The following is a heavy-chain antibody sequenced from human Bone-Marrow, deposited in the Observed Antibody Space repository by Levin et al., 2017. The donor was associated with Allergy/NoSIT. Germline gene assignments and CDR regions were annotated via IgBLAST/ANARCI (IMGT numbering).Heavy chain of an antibody. J-gene: IGHJ4*02. CDR2: IRSKANNYAT. Sequence: GESLKISCAASGFIFSASGIHWVRRASGKGLEWVGRIRSKANNYATAYGASVKGRFTISRDDSKNTAFLQLNSLQAEDTALYYCSRHAYDSDGYENPLDSWGQGTLVTVSS. D-gene: IGHD3-22*01. CDR3: SRHAYDSDGYENPLDS. V-gene: IGHV3-73*01. CDR1: GFIFSASG.